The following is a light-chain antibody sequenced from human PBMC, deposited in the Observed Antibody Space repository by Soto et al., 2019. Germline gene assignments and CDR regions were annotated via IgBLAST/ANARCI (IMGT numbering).Light chain of an antibody. V-gene: IGKV3D-15*01. Sequence: EIVMTQSPATLSVSPGERATLSCRASQSVSTNNLAWYQQRPGQAPRLLIYGASRRATGIPDRFSGSGSGTDFTLTISRLEPEDFAVYYCQQYNNWPRTFGQGTKVDIK. CDR1: QSVSTNN. J-gene: IGKJ1*01. CDR2: GAS. CDR3: QQYNNWPRT.